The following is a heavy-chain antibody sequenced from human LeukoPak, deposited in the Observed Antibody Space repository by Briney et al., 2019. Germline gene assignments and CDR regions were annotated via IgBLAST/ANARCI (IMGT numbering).Heavy chain of an antibody. V-gene: IGHV1-69*13. J-gene: IGHJ6*03. CDR1: GGTFSNYA. Sequence: SVKVSCKAPGGTFSNYAISWVRQAPGQGLEWMGGIIPIFGTERYAQKFEGRATITAVESTSTAYLELNSLRSEDTGVYYCARGAWTTVGYYYYYYMDVWGKGTTVTVSS. CDR2: IIPIFGTE. D-gene: IGHD4-17*01. CDR3: ARGAWTTVGYYYYYYMDV.